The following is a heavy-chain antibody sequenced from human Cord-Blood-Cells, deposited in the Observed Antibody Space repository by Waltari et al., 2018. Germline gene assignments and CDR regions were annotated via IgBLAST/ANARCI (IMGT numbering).Heavy chain of an antibody. D-gene: IGHD3-10*01. V-gene: IGHV1-69*01. CDR2: IIPVFGTA. J-gene: IGHJ2*01. CDR1: RGTFSSYA. CDR3: ARYQFGELLSRYFDL. Sequence: QVQLVQSGAEVKKPGSSVKVSCKASRGTFSSYAISWVRQAPGQGLEWLGGIIPVFGTANDAQKFQGRVTSTADESTSTAYMELSSLRSEDTAVYYCARYQFGELLSRYFDLWGRGTLVTVSS.